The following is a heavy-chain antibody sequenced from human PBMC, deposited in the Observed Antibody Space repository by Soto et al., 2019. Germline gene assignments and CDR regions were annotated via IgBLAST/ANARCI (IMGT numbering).Heavy chain of an antibody. V-gene: IGHV3-23*01. CDR3: AKSFCSSSSCLFLWVDP. Sequence: GGSLRLSCAASGFAFSTYAMSWVRQAPGKGLECISLISGTGVPTLYAESVKGRFSVSRDNSKDTLFLEMNNLRVDDTAIYYCAKSFCSSSSCLFLWVDPWGPGTLVTVSS. J-gene: IGHJ5*02. CDR1: GFAFSTYA. D-gene: IGHD2-2*01. CDR2: ISGTGVPT.